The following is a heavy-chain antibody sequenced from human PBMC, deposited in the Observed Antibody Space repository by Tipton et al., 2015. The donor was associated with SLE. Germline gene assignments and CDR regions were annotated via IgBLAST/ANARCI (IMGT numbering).Heavy chain of an antibody. CDR2: IHYSGTT. CDR1: GGAIRNSPYY. J-gene: IGHJ3*02. D-gene: IGHD3-16*01. V-gene: IGHV4-61*05. CDR3: ARRLTGAFEI. Sequence: TLSLTCHVAGGAIRNSPYYWAWIRQPPGKRLEWIGYIHYSGTTHDNPSLKSRVTMSVDMSKNQFSLRLTSVTAADTAVYYCARRLTGAFEIWGLGTMVTVSS.